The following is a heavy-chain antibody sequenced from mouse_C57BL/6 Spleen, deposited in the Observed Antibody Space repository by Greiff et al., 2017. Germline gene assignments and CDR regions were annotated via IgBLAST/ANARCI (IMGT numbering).Heavy chain of an antibody. CDR3: ARGVGYYGAMDY. CDR2: IDPANGNT. J-gene: IGHJ4*01. V-gene: IGHV14-3*01. CDR1: GFNIKNTN. D-gene: IGHD1-1*01. Sequence: EVQLQQSVAELVRPGASVKLSCKASGFNIKNTNMHWVKQRPEQGLEWIGRIDPANGNTKYAPKFQGKATITADTSSNTALLQLSSLSSEDTAIYYCARGVGYYGAMDYWGQGTSVTVSS.